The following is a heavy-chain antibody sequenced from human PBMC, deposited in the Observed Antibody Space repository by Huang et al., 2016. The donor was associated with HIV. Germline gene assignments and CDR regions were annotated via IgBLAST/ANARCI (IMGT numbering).Heavy chain of an antibody. J-gene: IGHJ4*02. CDR1: GFSLSTSVVG. Sequence: QITLKESGPMLVKPTQPLTLTCTFSGFSLSTSVVGVGWIRQPPGKALEWLALIYSEDDKHYRPSLKSRLTITKDTSRNQVVLTMTNMDPVDTGTYYCAHSAFGTSGYYFRMHFDYWGQGALVTVSS. V-gene: IGHV2-5*02. CDR2: IYSEDDK. D-gene: IGHD3-22*01. CDR3: AHSAFGTSGYYFRMHFDY.